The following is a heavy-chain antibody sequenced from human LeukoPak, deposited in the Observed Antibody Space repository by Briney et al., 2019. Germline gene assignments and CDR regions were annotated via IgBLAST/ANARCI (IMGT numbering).Heavy chain of an antibody. CDR3: ARDGYSGYDGIDY. D-gene: IGHD5-12*01. V-gene: IGHV3-48*04. CDR1: GFTFDDYA. Sequence: PGGSLRLSCAASGFTFDDYAMHWVRQAPGKGLEWVSYISSSSSTIYYADSVKGRFTISRDNAKNSLYLQMNSLRAEDTAVYYCARDGYSGYDGIDYWGQGTLVTVSS. CDR2: ISSSSSTI. J-gene: IGHJ4*02.